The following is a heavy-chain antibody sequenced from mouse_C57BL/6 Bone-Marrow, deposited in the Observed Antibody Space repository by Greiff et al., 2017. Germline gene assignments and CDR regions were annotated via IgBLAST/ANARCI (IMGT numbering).Heavy chain of an antibody. J-gene: IGHJ3*01. CDR1: GYTFTSYG. CDR3: ARSRGNYYGSSPFAY. V-gene: IGHV1-81*01. D-gene: IGHD1-1*01. CDR2: IYPRSGNT. Sequence: VQLVESGAELARPGASVKLSCKASGYTFTSYGISWVKQRTGQGLEWIGEIYPRSGNTYYNEKFKGKATLTADKSSSTAYMELRSLTSEDSAVYFCARSRGNYYGSSPFAYWGQGTLVTVSA.